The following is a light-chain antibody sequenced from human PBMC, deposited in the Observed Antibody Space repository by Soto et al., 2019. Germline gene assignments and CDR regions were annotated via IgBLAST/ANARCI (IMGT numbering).Light chain of an antibody. CDR3: SSYTSSSTLV. V-gene: IGLV2-14*03. CDR1: SSDVGGYNY. J-gene: IGLJ1*01. CDR2: DVS. Sequence: QSALTQPASVSGSPGQSITISCTGTSSDVGGYNYVSWYQHHPGKAPKLMIYDVSNRPSGVSNSFSGSKSGNTASLTISGLQDEAEADYYCSSYTSSSTLVFGTGTKVTVL.